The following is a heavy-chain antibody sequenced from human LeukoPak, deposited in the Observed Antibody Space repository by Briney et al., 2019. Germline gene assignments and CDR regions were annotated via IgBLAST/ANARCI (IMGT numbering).Heavy chain of an antibody. J-gene: IGHJ1*01. D-gene: IGHD2-21*01. CDR3: IREFYSARCD. V-gene: IGHV3-53*01. CDR1: GFTVSSKY. Sequence: GGSLRHSCAASGFTVSSKYMSWVRQAPGKGLEWVSVIYSGGSTYYADSVKCRFTISRDNAKNTLYLQMNSLRAEDTAVYYCIREFYSARCDGGKGSLVTVSS. CDR2: IYSGGST.